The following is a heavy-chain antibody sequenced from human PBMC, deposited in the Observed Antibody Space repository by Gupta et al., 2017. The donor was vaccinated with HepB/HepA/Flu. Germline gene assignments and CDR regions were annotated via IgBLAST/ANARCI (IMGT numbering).Heavy chain of an antibody. CDR3: TRVGWTGTTGY. J-gene: IGHJ4*02. CDR1: GFTFGDYA. D-gene: IGHD1-1*01. CDR2: IRSKAYGGTT. Sequence: EVQLVESGGGLVQPGRSLRLSCTGSGFTFGDYAMSWVRQAPGKGLEWVGFIRSKAYGGTTEYAASVKGRFTISRDDSKSIAYLQMNSLKTEDTAVYYCTRVGWTGTTGYWGQGTLVTVSS. V-gene: IGHV3-49*04.